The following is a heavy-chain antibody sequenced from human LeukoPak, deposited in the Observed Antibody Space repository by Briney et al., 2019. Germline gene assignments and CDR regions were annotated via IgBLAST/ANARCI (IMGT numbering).Heavy chain of an antibody. CDR1: GGTFSSYA. CDR2: IIPIFGTA. Sequence: SVKVSCKASGGTFSSYAISWVRQAPGQGLEWMGGIIPIFGTANYAQMFQGRVTITADESTSTAYMELSSLRSEDTAVYYCARVGDRTLGRYYDILTGYFDPWGQGTLVTVSS. CDR3: ARVGDRTLGRYYDILTGYFDP. D-gene: IGHD3-9*01. J-gene: IGHJ5*02. V-gene: IGHV1-69*01.